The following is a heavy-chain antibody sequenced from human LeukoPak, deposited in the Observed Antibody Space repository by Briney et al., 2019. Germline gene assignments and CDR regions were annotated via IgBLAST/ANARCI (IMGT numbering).Heavy chain of an antibody. CDR2: IWYDGSKK. D-gene: IGHD5-24*01. CDR1: GFTFSSYG. V-gene: IGHV3-33*01. Sequence: GKSLRLSCAPSGFTFSSYGMHWVRQAPGKGLEWVAVIWYDGSKKYYADSVKGRFTISRDNSMNTLYLQMNSLGADDTAVYYCARDSGYGYNSFPTADYWGQGTLVTVSS. J-gene: IGHJ4*02. CDR3: ARDSGYGYNSFPTADY.